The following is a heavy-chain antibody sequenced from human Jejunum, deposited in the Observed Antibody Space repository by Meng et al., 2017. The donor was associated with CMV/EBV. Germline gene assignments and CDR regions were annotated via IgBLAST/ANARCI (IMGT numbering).Heavy chain of an antibody. J-gene: IGHJ5*02. CDR2: INGDGSSI. CDR1: GFTCSCFW. Sequence: EXKLVEXXXGFFHQVXSMRLSCATSGFTCSCFWMFWVPQAPGKGMEWVSRINGDGSSITYADSVKGRFVISRDNAKSIMYLQMNSLRADDTAVYYCARDPRSHGLDPWGHGTLVTVSS. CDR3: ARDPRSHGLDP. V-gene: IGHV3-74*01.